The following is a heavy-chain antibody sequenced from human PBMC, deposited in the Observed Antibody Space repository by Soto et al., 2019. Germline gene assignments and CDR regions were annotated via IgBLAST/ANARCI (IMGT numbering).Heavy chain of an antibody. CDR2: IRAYNGNT. V-gene: IGHV1-18*01. J-gene: IGHJ4*02. Sequence: QVQLVQSGAEVKKPGASVKVSCKASGYTFASYAIIGMRQAPGQGLEWMGWIRAYNGNTNYAQKLQGRVTMTTDTATSTVSMELRSVRSHDTAVYYCARDPPPPDYGGQGTLVPAPS. CDR3: ARDPPPPDY. CDR1: GYTFASYA.